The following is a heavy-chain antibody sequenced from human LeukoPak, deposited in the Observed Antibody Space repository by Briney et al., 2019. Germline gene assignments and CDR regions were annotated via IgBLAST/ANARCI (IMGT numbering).Heavy chain of an antibody. D-gene: IGHD2-2*02. CDR1: GYSFTSYW. CDR3: ARLLYSEEGRLGQWGYMDV. V-gene: IGHV5-51*01. CDR2: IYPGDSDT. Sequence: GESLKISCKGSGYSFTSYWIGWVRQMPGKGLEWMGIIYPGDSDTRYSPSFQGQVTISADKSISTAYLQWSSLKASDTAMYYCARLLYSEEGRLGQWGYMDVWGKGTTVTVSS. J-gene: IGHJ6*03.